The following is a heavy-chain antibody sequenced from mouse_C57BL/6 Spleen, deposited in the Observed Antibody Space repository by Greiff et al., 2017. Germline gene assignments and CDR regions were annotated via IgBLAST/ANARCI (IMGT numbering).Heavy chain of an antibody. CDR2: IYPRSGNT. CDR1: GYTFTSYG. D-gene: IGHD4-1*01. J-gene: IGHJ3*01. Sequence: QVQLQQSGAELARPGASVKLSCKASGYTFTSYGISWVKQRTGQGLEWIGEIYPRSGNTYYNEKFKGKATLTADKSSSTAYMELRSLTSEDSAVXFCAKGSSDWDWFAYWGQGTLVTVSA. CDR3: AKGSSDWDWFAY. V-gene: IGHV1-81*01.